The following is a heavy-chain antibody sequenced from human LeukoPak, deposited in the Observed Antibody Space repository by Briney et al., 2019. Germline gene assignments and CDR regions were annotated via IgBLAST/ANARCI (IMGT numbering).Heavy chain of an antibody. CDR2: ISSGGSTV. D-gene: IGHD4-17*01. Sequence: GGSLRLSCAASGFTFSSYEMNWVRQAPGKGLEWVSYISSGGSTVHYADSVKGRFTISRDNAKNPLYLQMNSLRAEDTAVYYCARGRHDYGDYCFDYWGQGTLVTVSS. CDR1: GFTFSSYE. V-gene: IGHV3-48*03. CDR3: ARGRHDYGDYCFDY. J-gene: IGHJ4*02.